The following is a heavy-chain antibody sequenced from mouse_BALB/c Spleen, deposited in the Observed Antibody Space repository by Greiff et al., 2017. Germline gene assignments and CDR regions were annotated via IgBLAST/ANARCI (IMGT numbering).Heavy chain of an antibody. Sequence: VQLQQSGAELVRPGASVTLSCKASGYTFTDYEMHWVKQTPVHGLEWIGAIDPETGGTAYNQKFKGKATLTADKSSSTAYMELRSLTSEDSAVYYCTSRGVGYWGQGTTLTVSS. J-gene: IGHJ2*01. V-gene: IGHV1-15*01. D-gene: IGHD1-1*02. CDR3: TSRGVGY. CDR1: GYTFTDYE. CDR2: IDPETGGT.